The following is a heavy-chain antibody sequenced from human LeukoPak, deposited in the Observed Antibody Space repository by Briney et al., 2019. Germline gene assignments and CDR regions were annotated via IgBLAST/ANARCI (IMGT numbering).Heavy chain of an antibody. Sequence: SETLSLTCTVSGYSISNGYYWGWIRQPPGKGLEWGGSISHRRSTYYNPSLRSRITISLDRSKQKFSLKLTSVTAADTAVYFCARGAEYYAIWRGYAGYSDYWGQGISVTVSS. J-gene: IGHJ4*02. D-gene: IGHD3-3*01. CDR3: ARGAEYYAIWRGYAGYSDY. CDR2: ISHRRST. CDR1: GYSISNGYY. V-gene: IGHV4-38-2*02.